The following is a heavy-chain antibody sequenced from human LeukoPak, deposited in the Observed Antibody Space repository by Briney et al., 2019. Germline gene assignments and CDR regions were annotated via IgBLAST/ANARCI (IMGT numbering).Heavy chain of an antibody. CDR1: GFTFSNAW. CDR3: ARYEDGWSFRN. CDR2: IKQDGSEK. D-gene: IGHD5-24*01. J-gene: IGHJ4*02. Sequence: GGSLRLSCAASGFTFSNAWMSWVRQAPGKGLEWVANIKQDGSEKYYVDSVKGRFTISRDNAKNSLYLQMNSLRVEDTAVYYCARYEDGWSFRNWGQGTLVTVSS. V-gene: IGHV3-7*03.